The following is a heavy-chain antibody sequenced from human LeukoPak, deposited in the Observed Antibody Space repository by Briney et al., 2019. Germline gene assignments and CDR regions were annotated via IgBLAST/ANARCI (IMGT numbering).Heavy chain of an antibody. D-gene: IGHD2-15*01. CDR3: ARGKGVAYCSGGSCSSPWAFDI. V-gene: IGHV1-69*05. Sequence: GASVKVSCKASGGTFSSYAISWVRQAPGQGLEWMGGIIPIFGTANYAQKFQGRVTITTDESTSTAYMELSSLRSEDTAVYYCARGKGVAYCSGGSCSSPWAFDIWGQGTMVTVSS. J-gene: IGHJ3*02. CDR1: GGTFSSYA. CDR2: IIPIFGTA.